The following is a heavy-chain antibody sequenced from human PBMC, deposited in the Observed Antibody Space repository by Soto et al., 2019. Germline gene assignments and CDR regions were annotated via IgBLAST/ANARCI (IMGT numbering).Heavy chain of an antibody. D-gene: IGHD6-6*01. CDR3: ARDVWVARLLCYFEF. Sequence: SETLSLTCSVSDGSISGHFWNWIRQPAGKGLEWIGRISSNVKTDYNPSLKSRVTMSIGKSKNHFSLDLISVTASDTAIYYCARDVWVARLLCYFEFWGQGTIINVSA. J-gene: IGHJ4*02. CDR1: DGSISGHF. V-gene: IGHV4-4*07. CDR2: ISSNVKT.